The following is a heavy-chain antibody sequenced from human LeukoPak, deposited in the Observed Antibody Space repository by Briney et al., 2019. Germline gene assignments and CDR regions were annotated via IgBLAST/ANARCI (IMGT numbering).Heavy chain of an antibody. Sequence: GGSLRLSCAASGFTFSSYAMHWVRQAPGKGLEWVAVMSYDGSNEFYADSVKGRFTISRDNSKNTLYLQMNSLSPDDTAVYYCAGGRVWALGYWGQGTLVTVSS. CDR3: AGGRVWALGY. CDR2: MSYDGSNE. V-gene: IGHV3-30-3*01. J-gene: IGHJ4*02. CDR1: GFTFSSYA. D-gene: IGHD3-16*01.